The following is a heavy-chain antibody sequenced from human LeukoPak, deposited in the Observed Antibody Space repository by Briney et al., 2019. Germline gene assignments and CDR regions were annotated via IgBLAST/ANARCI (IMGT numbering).Heavy chain of an antibody. J-gene: IGHJ4*02. Sequence: GGSLRLSCAASGFTFSSYAMHWVRQAPGKGLEYVLAISSNGGSTYYANSVKGRFTISRDNSKNTLYLQMGSLRAEDMAVYYCARDGGYSGYDSSRIEYYFDYWGQGTLVTVSS. CDR3: ARDGGYSGYDSSRIEYYFDY. V-gene: IGHV3-64*01. D-gene: IGHD5-12*01. CDR2: ISSNGGST. CDR1: GFTFSSYA.